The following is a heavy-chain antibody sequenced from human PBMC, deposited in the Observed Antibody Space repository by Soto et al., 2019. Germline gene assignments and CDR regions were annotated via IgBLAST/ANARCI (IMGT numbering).Heavy chain of an antibody. V-gene: IGHV1-18*01. CDR2: ISAYNGNT. CDR3: ARDYYGSGSYQIQFDY. D-gene: IGHD3-10*01. CDR1: GYTFTSYG. J-gene: IGHJ4*02. Sequence: QVQLVQSGAEVKKPGASVKVSCKASGYTFTSYGISWERQAPGQGLEWMGWISAYNGNTNYAQKLQGRVTMTTDTSTSTAYMELRSLRSDVTAVYYCARDYYGSGSYQIQFDYWGQGTLVTVSS.